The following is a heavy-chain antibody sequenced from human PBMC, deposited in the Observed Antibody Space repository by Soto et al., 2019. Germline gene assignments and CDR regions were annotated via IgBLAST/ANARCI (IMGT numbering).Heavy chain of an antibody. CDR2: ISSSSSYI. D-gene: IGHD5-18*01. Sequence: EVQLVESGGGLVKPGGSLRLSCAASGFTFSSYSMNWVRQAPGKGLEWVSSISSSSSYIYYADSVKGRFTISRDNAKNSLSLNMNSLRAEDTAVYYCARDQPGYSYGYGLGYWGQGTLVTVSS. CDR1: GFTFSSYS. V-gene: IGHV3-21*01. J-gene: IGHJ4*02. CDR3: ARDQPGYSYGYGLGY.